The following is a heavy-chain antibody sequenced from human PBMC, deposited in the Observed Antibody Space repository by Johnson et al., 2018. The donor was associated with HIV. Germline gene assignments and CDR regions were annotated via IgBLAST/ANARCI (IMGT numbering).Heavy chain of an antibody. CDR3: ARIDYSNYEEAFDI. D-gene: IGHD4-11*01. CDR2: IYSGGST. V-gene: IGHV3-66*01. J-gene: IGHJ3*02. Sequence: VQLVESGGGLVQPGGSLRLSCAASGLTVSSNYMSWVRQAPGKGLEWVSVIYSGGSTYYADSVKGRFTISRDNSKNTLYLQMNSLRAEDTAVYYCARIDYSNYEEAFDIWGQGTMVTVS. CDR1: GLTVSSNY.